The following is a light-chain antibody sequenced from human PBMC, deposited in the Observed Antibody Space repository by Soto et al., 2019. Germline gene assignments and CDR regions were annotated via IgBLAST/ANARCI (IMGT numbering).Light chain of an antibody. CDR2: EVS. V-gene: IGLV2-18*01. CDR3: SLYTSSSTRVV. Sequence: QAVVTQPPSVSGSPGQSVTISCTGTSSDVGSYNRVSWYQQPPGTAPKLMIFEVSNRPSGVPDRFSGSKSGNTASLTISGLQAEDEADYYCSLYTSSSTRVVFGGGTKLTVL. J-gene: IGLJ2*01. CDR1: SSDVGSYNR.